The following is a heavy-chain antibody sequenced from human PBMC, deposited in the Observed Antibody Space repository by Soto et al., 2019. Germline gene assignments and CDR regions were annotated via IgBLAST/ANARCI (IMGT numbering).Heavy chain of an antibody. V-gene: IGHV3-74*01. CDR1: GFTFSNYW. CDR3: VRKCLVVAVATREDF. J-gene: IGHJ4*02. D-gene: IGHD2-15*01. Sequence: EVQLVESGGGLVQPGESLRLSCAASGFTFSNYWMHWVRQAPGKGLVWVSRIDSDGSRITYADFVKGRFTISRDNAKNTVLLLMSSLTAEDTAVYCCVRKCLVVAVATREDFWGQGTLVTVSS. CDR2: IDSDGSRI.